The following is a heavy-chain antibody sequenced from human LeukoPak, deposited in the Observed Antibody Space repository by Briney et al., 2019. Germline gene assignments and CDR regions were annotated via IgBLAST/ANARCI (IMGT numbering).Heavy chain of an antibody. CDR3: ARGDCSSTSCYVFDY. Sequence: ASVKVSCKASGYTFTSYAMHWVRQAPGQRLEWMGWINAGNGNTKYSQKFQGRVTITRDTSASTAYMELSSLRSEDTAVYYCARGDCSSTSCYVFDYWGQGTLVTVSS. J-gene: IGHJ4*02. V-gene: IGHV1-3*01. CDR1: GYTFTSYA. D-gene: IGHD2-2*01. CDR2: INAGNGNT.